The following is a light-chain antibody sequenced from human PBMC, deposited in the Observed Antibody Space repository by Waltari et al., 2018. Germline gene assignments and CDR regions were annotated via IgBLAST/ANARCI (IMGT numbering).Light chain of an antibody. Sequence: QSVLTQPPSASGTPGQRVTISCSGSSSNIGRNPVNWYQQLPGTAPKLLIHSNNQRHSGVPDRFSVSKAGTSAYLAISGLQAEDEADYYCATWDASLTGWVFGGGTKLTVL. CDR2: SNN. CDR3: ATWDASLTGWV. V-gene: IGLV1-44*01. CDR1: SSNIGRNP. J-gene: IGLJ2*01.